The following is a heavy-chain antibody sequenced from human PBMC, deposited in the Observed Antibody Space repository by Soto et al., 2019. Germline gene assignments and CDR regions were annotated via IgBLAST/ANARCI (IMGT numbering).Heavy chain of an antibody. CDR1: GFTFSSYS. CDR3: ARNESSNIYGMDV. J-gene: IGHJ6*02. Sequence: EVHLVESGGGLVKPGGSLRLSCAASGFTFSSYSMNWVRQAPGKGLEWVSSISSSSFSINYADSVKGRFSISRDNAQNSLHLQMNNLRAEHTAVYYCARNESSNIYGMDVWGQGTTVTVSS. V-gene: IGHV3-21*01. CDR2: ISSSSFSI. D-gene: IGHD6-6*01.